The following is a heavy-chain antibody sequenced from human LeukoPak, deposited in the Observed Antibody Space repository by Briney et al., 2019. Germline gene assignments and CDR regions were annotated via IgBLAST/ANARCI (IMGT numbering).Heavy chain of an antibody. V-gene: IGHV3-48*02. Sequence: GGSLRLSCAASGFTFSSYSMTWVRQAPGKGLEWVSYISSSSSTIYYADSVKGRFTISRDNAKNSLYLQMNSLRDEDTAVYYCARDRSSSWIGRDYYYGMDVWGQGTTVTVSS. J-gene: IGHJ6*02. CDR2: ISSSSSTI. CDR1: GFTFSSYS. CDR3: ARDRSSSWIGRDYYYGMDV. D-gene: IGHD6-13*01.